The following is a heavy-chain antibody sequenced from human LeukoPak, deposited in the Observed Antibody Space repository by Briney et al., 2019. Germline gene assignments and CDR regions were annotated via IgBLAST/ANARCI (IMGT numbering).Heavy chain of an antibody. Sequence: GGSLRLSCAASGFTFSTYGMQWVRQAPGKGLEWVAFIRYNGNDQYYADSVKGRFTISRDNSNNVVSLQMNSLRAEDTAVYYCARDRYPTKWGQGTLVTVSS. CDR3: ARDRYPTK. J-gene: IGHJ4*02. CDR2: IRYNGNDQ. CDR1: GFTFSTYG. D-gene: IGHD1-1*01. V-gene: IGHV3-30*02.